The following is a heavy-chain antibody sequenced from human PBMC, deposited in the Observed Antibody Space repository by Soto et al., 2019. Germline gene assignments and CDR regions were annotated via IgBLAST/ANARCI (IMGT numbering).Heavy chain of an antibody. D-gene: IGHD3-10*01. CDR2: ISESGST. Sequence: SETLSLTCAVYGGSFSGYYWSWIRQPPGKGLEWIGEISESGSTKHNPSLKSRVTISVDTSKNQFSLKLSSVTAADTAVYYCARSRRGFGGTWFDWFDPWGQGTLVTVSS. V-gene: IGHV4-34*01. J-gene: IGHJ5*02. CDR3: ARSRRGFGGTWFDWFDP. CDR1: GGSFSGYY.